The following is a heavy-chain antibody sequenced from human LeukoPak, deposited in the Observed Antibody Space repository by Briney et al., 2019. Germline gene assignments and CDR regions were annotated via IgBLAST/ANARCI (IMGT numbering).Heavy chain of an antibody. V-gene: IGHV3-23*01. CDR1: GFTFSSYA. J-gene: IGHJ3*02. D-gene: IGHD2-2*01. Sequence: GGSLRLSCAASGFTFSSYAMSWVRQAPGKGLEWVSAISGSGDSTYSADSVKGRFTISRDNSKNTLYLQMNSLRAEDTAVYYCAKDQRYHDAFDIWGQGTMVTVSS. CDR2: ISGSGDST. CDR3: AKDQRYHDAFDI.